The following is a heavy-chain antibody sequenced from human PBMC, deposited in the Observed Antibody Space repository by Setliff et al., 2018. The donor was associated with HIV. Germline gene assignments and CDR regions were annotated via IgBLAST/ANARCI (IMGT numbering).Heavy chain of an antibody. V-gene: IGHV1-18*01. CDR1: GYSFGSSG. Sequence: ASVKVSCKSSGYSFGSSGISWVRQAPGQGLEWMGWINIKNGNTNYGQKLQGRVSMTTDTSTSTAYMELRSLRSDDTAMYYCARKYTGGPLDYWGQGTLVTVSS. CDR3: ARKYTGGPLDY. J-gene: IGHJ4*02. CDR2: INIKNGNT. D-gene: IGHD6-19*01.